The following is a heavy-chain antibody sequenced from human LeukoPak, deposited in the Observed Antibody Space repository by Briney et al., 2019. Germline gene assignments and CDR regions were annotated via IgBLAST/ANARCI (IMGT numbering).Heavy chain of an antibody. V-gene: IGHV4-59*01. D-gene: IGHD5-18*01. J-gene: IGHJ4*02. CDR2: VYYSGRT. CDR3: ARGTHSYGYDY. CDR1: GGSISSYY. Sequence: SETLSLTCTVSGGSISSYYWSWIRQPPGKGLEWIGYVYYSGRTKYNPSLKSRVTISVDTSKNHLSLRLTSVAAADTAVYYCARGTHSYGYDYWGQGTLGTVSS.